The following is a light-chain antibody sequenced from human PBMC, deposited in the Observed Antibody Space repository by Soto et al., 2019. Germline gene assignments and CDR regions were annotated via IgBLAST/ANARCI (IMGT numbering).Light chain of an antibody. CDR2: EVN. CDR1: SSDVGGYNY. Sequence: QSALTQPASVSGSPGQSITISCTGTSSDVGGYNYVSWYQQHPGKAPKLMIYEVNNRPSGVSNRFSGSKSGNTASLTLSGLQAEDEADYYCSSYTSSSILVFGGGTKLTVL. CDR3: SSYTSSSILV. V-gene: IGLV2-14*01. J-gene: IGLJ3*02.